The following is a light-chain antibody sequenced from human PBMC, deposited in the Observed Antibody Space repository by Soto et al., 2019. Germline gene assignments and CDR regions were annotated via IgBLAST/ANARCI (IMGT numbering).Light chain of an antibody. CDR3: QTWGTGIGV. V-gene: IGLV4-69*01. CDR2: LNSDGSH. J-gene: IGLJ3*02. Sequence: QLVLTQSPSASASLGASVKLTCTLSSGHSSYAIAWHQQHPEKGPRYLMNLNSDGSHNKGDGIPDRFSGSSSGAERYLTISSLQSEDEADYYCQTWGTGIGVFGGGTKLTVL. CDR1: SGHSSYA.